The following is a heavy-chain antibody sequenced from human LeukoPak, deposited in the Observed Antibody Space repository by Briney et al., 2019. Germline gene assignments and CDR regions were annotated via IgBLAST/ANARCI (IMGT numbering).Heavy chain of an antibody. CDR2: ISSSSSYI. D-gene: IGHD5-18*01. J-gene: IGHJ4*02. V-gene: IGHV3-21*01. CDR3: ARDLGFTSAMVSVQHY. Sequence: PGGSLRLSCAASGFTFSSYSMNWVRQAPGKGLEWVSSISSSSSYIYYADSVKGRFTISRDNAKNSLYLQMNSLRAEDTAVYYCARDLGFTSAMVSVQHYWGQGTLVTVSS. CDR1: GFTFSSYS.